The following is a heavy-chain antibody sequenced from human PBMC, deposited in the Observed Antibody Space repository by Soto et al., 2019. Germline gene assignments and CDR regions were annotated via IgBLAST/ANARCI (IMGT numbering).Heavy chain of an antibody. V-gene: IGHV4-31*03. Sequence: SETLSLTCTVSGGSISSGGYYWSWIRQHPGKGLEWIGYIYYSGSTYYNPSLKSRVTISVDTSKNQFSLKLSSVTAADTAVYYCAADLGDYYDSSGYYGSPYYYYGMDVWGQGTTVTVSS. CDR2: IYYSGST. CDR1: GGSISSGGYY. D-gene: IGHD3-22*01. J-gene: IGHJ6*02. CDR3: AADLGDYYDSSGYYGSPYYYYGMDV.